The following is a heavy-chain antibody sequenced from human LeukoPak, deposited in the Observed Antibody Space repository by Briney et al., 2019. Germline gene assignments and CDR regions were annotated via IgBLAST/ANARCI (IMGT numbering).Heavy chain of an antibody. CDR1: GYTFTSYG. J-gene: IGHJ5*02. V-gene: IGHV1-2*02. Sequence: ASVKVSCKASGYTFTSYGISWVRQAPGQGLEWMGWINPNSGGTNYAQKFQGRVTMTRDTSISTAYMELSRLRSDDTAVYYCARDAPGSGVTIFGVVISNNNWFDPWGQGTLVTVSS. CDR2: INPNSGGT. CDR3: ARDAPGSGVTIFGVVISNNNWFDP. D-gene: IGHD3-3*01.